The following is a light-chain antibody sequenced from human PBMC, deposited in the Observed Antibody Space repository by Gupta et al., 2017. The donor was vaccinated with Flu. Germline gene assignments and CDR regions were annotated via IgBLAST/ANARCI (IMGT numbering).Light chain of an antibody. V-gene: IGKV3-20*01. CDR2: TAS. CDR3: QQYGSSPT. CDR1: QYVTGKY. J-gene: IGKJ4*01. Sequence: DIVLTQSPGTLSLSPGERASISCRASQYVTGKYLAWYQKKSGQAPRLLIYTASRRAAGIPGSFSGSGSGTDFTLTINRLEPEVFAVYYCQQYGSSPTFGGGTRVEIE.